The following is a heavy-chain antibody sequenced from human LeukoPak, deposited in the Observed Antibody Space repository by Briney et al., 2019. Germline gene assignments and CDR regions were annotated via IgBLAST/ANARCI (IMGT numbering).Heavy chain of an antibody. J-gene: IGHJ4*02. CDR1: GYTSASYG. D-gene: IGHD1-14*01. Sequence: ASVKVSCKASGYTSASYGFNWVRQAPGQVLEWTGWISAYDDNTNYAQKLQGRVTMTTDTSTSTAYMELRSLRSDDTAVYYCARESQYRYISGYWGQGTLVTVSS. CDR2: ISAYDDNT. CDR3: ARESQYRYISGY. V-gene: IGHV1-18*01.